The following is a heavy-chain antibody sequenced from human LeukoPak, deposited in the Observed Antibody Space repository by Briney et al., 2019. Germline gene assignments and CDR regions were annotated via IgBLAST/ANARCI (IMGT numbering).Heavy chain of an antibody. CDR2: INHSGST. J-gene: IGHJ4*02. CDR3: ARSYSGTFFDY. D-gene: IGHD1-14*01. V-gene: IGHV4-34*01. Sequence: PSETLSLTCAVYGGSFSGYYWSWIRQPPGKGLEWIGEINHSGSTNYNPSLKSRVTISVDTSKNQFSLKLSSVTAADTVVYYCARSYSGTFFDYWGQGTLVTVSS. CDR1: GGSFSGYY.